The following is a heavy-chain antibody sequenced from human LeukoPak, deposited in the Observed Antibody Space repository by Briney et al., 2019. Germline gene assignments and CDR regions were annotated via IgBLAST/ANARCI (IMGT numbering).Heavy chain of an antibody. CDR3: ANQVYSATENYFDY. CDR1: GFTFSSYA. CDR2: FSGSEHST. Sequence: GGSLRLSCAASGFTFSSYAMSWVRQAPGKGLEWVSTFSGSEHSTYYADSVKGRFTISRDNSKNTLYLQMNSLRAEDTAVYYCANQVYSATENYFDYWGQGTLVTVSS. V-gene: IGHV3-23*01. J-gene: IGHJ4*02. D-gene: IGHD4-4*01.